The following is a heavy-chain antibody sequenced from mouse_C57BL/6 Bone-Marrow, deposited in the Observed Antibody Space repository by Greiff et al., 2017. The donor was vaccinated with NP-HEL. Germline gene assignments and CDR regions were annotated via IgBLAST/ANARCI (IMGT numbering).Heavy chain of an antibody. V-gene: IGHV1-64*01. CDR3: ARSPIYYYGSSYYYAMDY. Sequence: QVQLQQPGAELVKPGASVKLSCKASGYTFTSYWMHWVKQRPGQGLEWIGMIHPNSGSTNYNEKFKSKATLTVDKSSSTAYMQLSSLTSEYSAVYYCARSPIYYYGSSYYYAMDYWGQGTSVTVSS. CDR1: GYTFTSYW. CDR2: IHPNSGST. D-gene: IGHD1-1*01. J-gene: IGHJ4*01.